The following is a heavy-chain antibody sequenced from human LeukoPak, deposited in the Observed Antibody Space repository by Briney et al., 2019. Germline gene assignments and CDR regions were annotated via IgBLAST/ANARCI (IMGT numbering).Heavy chain of an antibody. J-gene: IGHJ4*02. CDR1: GLTVNSNY. CDR2: IYSGRST. Sequence: GGSLRLSCAASGLTVNSNYMRWVHQAPGKGLEWVSGIYSGRSTHLADVVKGRFTISRDNSKNTLYLQMTSLRVEDTAVYYCARGPGNNCFDCWGQGAVVTVSA. V-gene: IGHV3-66*01. D-gene: IGHD2/OR15-2a*01. CDR3: ARGPGNNCFDC.